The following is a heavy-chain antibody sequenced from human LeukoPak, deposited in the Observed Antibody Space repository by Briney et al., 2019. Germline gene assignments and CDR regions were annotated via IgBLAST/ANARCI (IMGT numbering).Heavy chain of an antibody. Sequence: GASVKVSCKVSGYTLTELSMHWVRQAPGKGLEWMGGFDPEDGETIYAQKFQGRVTMTEDTSTDTAYMELSSLRSEDTAVYYCATVSCGGDCYGSPFDYWGQGTLVTVSS. CDR3: ATVSCGGDCYGSPFDY. CDR2: FDPEDGET. CDR1: GYTLTELS. D-gene: IGHD2-21*02. V-gene: IGHV1-24*01. J-gene: IGHJ4*02.